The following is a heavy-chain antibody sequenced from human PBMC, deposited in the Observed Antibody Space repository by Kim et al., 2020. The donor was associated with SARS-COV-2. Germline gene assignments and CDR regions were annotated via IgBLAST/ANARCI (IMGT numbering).Heavy chain of an antibody. Sequence: SETLSLTCTVSGGSISSSSYYWGWIRQPPGKGLEWIGSIYYSGSTYYNPSLKSRVTISVDTSKNQFSLKLSSVTAADTAVYYCARHSYYYDSSGHETDWFDPWGQGTLVTVSS. J-gene: IGHJ5*02. V-gene: IGHV4-39*01. D-gene: IGHD3-22*01. CDR3: ARHSYYYDSSGHETDWFDP. CDR1: GGSISSSSYY. CDR2: IYYSGST.